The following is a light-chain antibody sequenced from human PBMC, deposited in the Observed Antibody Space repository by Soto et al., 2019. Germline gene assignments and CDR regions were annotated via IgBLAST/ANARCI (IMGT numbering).Light chain of an antibody. Sequence: QPVLTQPPSASGSPGQSVTISCTGTSSDIGGNNFVSWYQHHPGKAPKLMLYDVIKRPSGVPARFSGSKSGNTASLTVSGLQAEDGADYYCSSYGGSNNFVVFGGGTKLTVL. J-gene: IGLJ2*01. CDR1: SSDIGGNNF. CDR2: DVI. V-gene: IGLV2-8*01. CDR3: SSYGGSNNFVV.